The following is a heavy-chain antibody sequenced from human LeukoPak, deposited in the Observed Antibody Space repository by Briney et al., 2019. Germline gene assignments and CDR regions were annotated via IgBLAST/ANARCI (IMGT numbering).Heavy chain of an antibody. CDR2: ISGSGGST. D-gene: IGHD6-19*01. CDR1: GFTFSSYA. Sequence: GGSLRLSCAASGFTFSSYAMSWVRQAPGKGLEWVSAISGSGGSTYYADSVKGRFTISRDNAKNSLYLQMNSLRAEDTAVYYCARAGGSGDAFDIWGQGTMVTVSS. CDR3: ARAGGSGDAFDI. V-gene: IGHV3-23*01. J-gene: IGHJ3*02.